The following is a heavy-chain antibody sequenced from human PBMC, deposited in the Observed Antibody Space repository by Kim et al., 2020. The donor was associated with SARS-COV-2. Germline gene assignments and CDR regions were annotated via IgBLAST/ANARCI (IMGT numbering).Heavy chain of an antibody. Sequence: NTYYADSVKGRFTISRDNSTNTLFLQMNSLRADDTAVYYCARYPIFDFWGRGTLVSVSS. J-gene: IGHJ4*02. D-gene: IGHD2-2*01. CDR3: ARYPIFDF. V-gene: IGHV3-23*01. CDR2: NT.